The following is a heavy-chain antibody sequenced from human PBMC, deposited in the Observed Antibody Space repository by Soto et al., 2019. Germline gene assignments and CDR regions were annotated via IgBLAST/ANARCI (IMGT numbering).Heavy chain of an antibody. CDR3: ARGHEYGGNSDAFVI. Sequence: QVHLVQSGAEVKKPGSSVKVSCKASGGTFSTSSINWLRQAPGQRPEWMGNILPVFGTADYAQKFRDRVTSTADKSTNTAYMELGSLFSEDAAVYYCARGHEYGGNSDAFVIWGQGTVVTVSS. CDR2: ILPVFGTA. CDR1: GGTFSTSS. D-gene: IGHD4-17*01. J-gene: IGHJ3*02. V-gene: IGHV1-69*14.